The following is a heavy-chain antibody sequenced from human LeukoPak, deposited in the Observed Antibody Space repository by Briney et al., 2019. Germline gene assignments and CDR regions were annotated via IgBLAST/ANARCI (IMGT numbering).Heavy chain of an antibody. Sequence: GGSLRLSCAASGFTFSSYAMSWVRQAPGKGLEWVSAISGSGGSTYYADSVKGRFTISRDNSKNTLYLQMNSLRAEGTAVYYCAKAGDSSGYYYGYFDYWGQGTLVTVSP. J-gene: IGHJ4*02. V-gene: IGHV3-23*01. CDR1: GFTFSSYA. CDR3: AKAGDSSGYYYGYFDY. D-gene: IGHD3-22*01. CDR2: ISGSGGST.